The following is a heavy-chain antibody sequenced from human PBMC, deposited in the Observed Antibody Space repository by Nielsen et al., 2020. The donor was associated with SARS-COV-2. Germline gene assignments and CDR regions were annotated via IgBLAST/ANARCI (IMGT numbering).Heavy chain of an antibody. CDR3: AKDEYSSSRGDYYYGMDV. J-gene: IGHJ6*02. V-gene: IGHV3-30*18. D-gene: IGHD6-6*01. CDR2: ISYDGSNK. Sequence: WIRQPPGKGLEWVAVISYDGSNKYYADSVKGRFTISRDNSKNTLYPQMNSLRAEDTAVYYCAKDEYSSSRGDYYYGMDVWGQETTVTVSS.